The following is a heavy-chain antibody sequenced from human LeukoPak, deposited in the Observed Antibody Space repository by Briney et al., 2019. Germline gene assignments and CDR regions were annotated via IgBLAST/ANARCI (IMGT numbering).Heavy chain of an antibody. CDR1: GYTFSLYL. J-gene: IGHJ4*02. CDR2: INPVNGKT. V-gene: IGHV1-3*01. D-gene: IGHD3-22*01. CDR3: ARNYYFDSSGYYYFSH. Sequence: GASVKVSCKASGYTFSLYLMHWVRQAPGQSLEWMGWINPVNGKTKYSQRFQGRVTITRDTSASTAYMELSSLTSEDTAVYYCARNYYFDSSGYYYFSHWGQGSLVTVSS.